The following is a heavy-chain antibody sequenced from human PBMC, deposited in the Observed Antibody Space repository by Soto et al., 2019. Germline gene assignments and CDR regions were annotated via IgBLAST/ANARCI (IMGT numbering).Heavy chain of an antibody. CDR2: IYPGDSDT. Sequence: PGESLKISCKGSGYSFTSYWIVWVRQMPGKGLEWMWIIYPGDSDTRYSPSFQGQVTISADKSISTAYLQWSSLKASDTAMYYCASAGFGELFPPPGAFDIWGQGTMVTVSS. CDR1: GYSFTSYW. CDR3: ASAGFGELFPPPGAFDI. V-gene: IGHV5-51*01. J-gene: IGHJ3*02. D-gene: IGHD3-10*01.